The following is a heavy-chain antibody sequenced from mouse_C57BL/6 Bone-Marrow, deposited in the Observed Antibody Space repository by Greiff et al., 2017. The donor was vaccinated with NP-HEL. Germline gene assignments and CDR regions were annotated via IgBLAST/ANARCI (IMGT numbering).Heavy chain of an antibody. V-gene: IGHV5-12*01. CDR3: ARHYGSSYRWYFDV. CDR2: ISNGGGST. D-gene: IGHD1-1*01. Sequence: DVMLVESGGGLVQPGGSLKLSCAASGFTFSDYYMYWVRQTPEKRLAWVAYISNGGGSTYYPATVKGRFTISRDNAKNTLYLQMSRLKSEDTAMYYGARHYGSSYRWYFDVWGTGTTVTVSS. CDR1: GFTFSDYY. J-gene: IGHJ1*03.